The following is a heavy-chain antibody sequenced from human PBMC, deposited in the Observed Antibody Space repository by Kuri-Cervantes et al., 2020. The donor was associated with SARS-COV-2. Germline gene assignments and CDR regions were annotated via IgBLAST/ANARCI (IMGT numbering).Heavy chain of an antibody. J-gene: IGHJ5*02. V-gene: IGHV4-61*08. CDR3: ATGPAIAAAEWFDP. D-gene: IGHD6-13*01. CDR2: IYYSGSA. Sequence: GSLRLSCTVSGGSLSSGDYYWTWVRQPPGKGLEWIGNIYYSGSASYNPSLKSRLTMSVDTSKNQFSLKLSSVTAEDTAVYYCATGPAIAAAEWFDPWGQGTLVTVSS. CDR1: GGSLSSGDYY.